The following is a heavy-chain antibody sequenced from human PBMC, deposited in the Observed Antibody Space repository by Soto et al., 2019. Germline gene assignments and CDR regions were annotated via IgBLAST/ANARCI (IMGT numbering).Heavy chain of an antibody. Sequence: QVQLQESGPGLVKPSETLPLTCAVSGGSISNGNWWSWVRQPPGKGLEWIEEIYHSGRTNYNPSLKSRVSISVDTSKNQFSPKLTSVTAADTAIYYCARAAAYCLDSWGQGTLVTVAS. J-gene: IGHJ4*02. CDR3: ARAAAYCLDS. D-gene: IGHD6-25*01. CDR2: IYHSGRT. V-gene: IGHV4-4*02. CDR1: GGSISNGNW.